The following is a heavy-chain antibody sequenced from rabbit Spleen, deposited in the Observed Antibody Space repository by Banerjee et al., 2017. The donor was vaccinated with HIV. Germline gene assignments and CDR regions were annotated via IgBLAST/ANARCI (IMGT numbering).Heavy chain of an antibody. J-gene: IGHJ4*01. CDR3: ARDLVAVIGWNFNL. D-gene: IGHD1-1*01. CDR2: INIVTGKS. Sequence: QEQLEESGGDLVKPGASLTLTCIASGVSFSVSSYMCWVRQAPGKGLEWIACINIVTGKSGYASWAKGRFTMSRTSSTTVTLQMTSLTAADTATYFCARDLVAVIGWNFNLWGPWTLVPS. V-gene: IGHV1S45*01. CDR1: GVSFSVSSY.